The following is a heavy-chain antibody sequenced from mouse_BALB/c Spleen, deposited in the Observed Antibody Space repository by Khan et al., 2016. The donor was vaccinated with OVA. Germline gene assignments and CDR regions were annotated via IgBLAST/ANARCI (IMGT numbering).Heavy chain of an antibody. D-gene: IGHD2-13*01. V-gene: IGHV14-3*02. J-gene: IGHJ1*01. CDR3: AHPSCDPRFFDV. Sequence: IQLVQSGAELVKPGASVRLSCTASGFNIKDTYIHWVKQRPEQGLEWIGRIAPANGNTKYDPKLQDKATITSDTSYNTSYLQLSSLTSEDTDVYYCAHPSCDPRFFDVWGAGTTVTVSS. CDR2: IAPANGNT. CDR1: GFNIKDTY.